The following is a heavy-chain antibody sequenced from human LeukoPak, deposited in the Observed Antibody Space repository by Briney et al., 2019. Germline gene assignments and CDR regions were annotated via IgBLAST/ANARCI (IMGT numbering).Heavy chain of an antibody. J-gene: IGHJ4*02. CDR3: ARSGLWFGELSDSAFDY. D-gene: IGHD3-10*01. V-gene: IGHV4-38-2*02. CDR2: IYHSGST. CDR1: GYSISSGYY. Sequence: SETLSLTCTVSGYSISSGYYWGWIRQPPGKGLEWIGSIYHSGSTYYNPSLKSRVTISVDTSKNQFSLKLSSVTAADTAVYYCARSGLWFGELSDSAFDYWGQGTLVTVSS.